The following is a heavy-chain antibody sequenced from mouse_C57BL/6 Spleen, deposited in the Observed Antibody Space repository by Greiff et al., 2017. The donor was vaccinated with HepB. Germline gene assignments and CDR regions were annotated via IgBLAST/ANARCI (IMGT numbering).Heavy chain of an antibody. J-gene: IGHJ3*01. Sequence: VQLQQSGPELVKPGASVKISCKASGYTFTDYYMNWVKQSHGKSLEWIGDINPNNGGTSYNQKFKGKATLTVDKSSSTAYMELRSLTSEDSAVYYCARGGPSTMVTTGWFAYWGQGTLVTVSA. V-gene: IGHV1-26*01. CDR3: ARGGPSTMVTTGWFAY. CDR1: GYTFTDYY. CDR2: INPNNGGT. D-gene: IGHD2-2*01.